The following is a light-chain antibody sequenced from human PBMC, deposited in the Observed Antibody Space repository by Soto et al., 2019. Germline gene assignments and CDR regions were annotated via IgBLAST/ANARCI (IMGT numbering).Light chain of an antibody. CDR1: QSVSSRN. CDR2: GAF. CDR3: LCYGDSHPAYT. Sequence: EIVLTQSPGTLSLFPGERATLSCRASQSVSSRNLAWYRQKPGQAPSLLIYGAFNRATGVPDRFSGSGSAKNFTLTISRLEPSDFAVYGCLCYGDSHPAYTFGQGTKLDIK. J-gene: IGKJ2*01. V-gene: IGKV3-20*01.